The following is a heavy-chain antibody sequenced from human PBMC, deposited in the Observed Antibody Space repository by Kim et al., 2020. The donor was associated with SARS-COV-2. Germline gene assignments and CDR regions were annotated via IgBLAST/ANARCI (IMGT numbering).Heavy chain of an antibody. CDR3: ARFSYYDILTESHYGMDV. J-gene: IGHJ6*02. V-gene: IGHV4-31*02. D-gene: IGHD3-9*01. Sequence: KSRVTISVDTSKNQFSLKLRSVTAADTAVYYCARFSYYDILTESHYGMDVWGQGTTVTVSS.